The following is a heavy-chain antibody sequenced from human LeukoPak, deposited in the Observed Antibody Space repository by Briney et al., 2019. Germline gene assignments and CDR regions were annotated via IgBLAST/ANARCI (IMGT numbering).Heavy chain of an antibody. D-gene: IGHD6-19*01. CDR2: IGTIGDT. Sequence: GGSLRLSCAASGFTFSSYDMHWVRQVAGKGLKWVSSIGTIGDTFYPGSVKGRFTISRENAKNSLYLQMNSLRAGDTAVYYCAGAAVIGTVLVPGFLDVWGKGTTVTVSS. V-gene: IGHV3-13*01. CDR3: AGAAVIGTVLVPGFLDV. CDR1: GFTFSSYD. J-gene: IGHJ6*04.